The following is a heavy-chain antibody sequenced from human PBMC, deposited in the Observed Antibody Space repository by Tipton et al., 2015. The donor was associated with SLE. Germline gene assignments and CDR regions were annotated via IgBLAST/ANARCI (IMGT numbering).Heavy chain of an antibody. CDR1: GGSISSHY. CDR2: IYYSGST. V-gene: IGHV4-59*11. Sequence: TLSLTCTVSGGSISSHYWSWIRQPPGKGLEWIGYIYYSGSTNYNPSLKSRVTISVDTSKNQFSLKLSSVTAADTAVYYCARVKPQDGIAAAAGWGGFDYWGQGTLVTVSS. CDR3: ARVKPQDGIAAAAGWGGFDY. J-gene: IGHJ4*02. D-gene: IGHD6-25*01.